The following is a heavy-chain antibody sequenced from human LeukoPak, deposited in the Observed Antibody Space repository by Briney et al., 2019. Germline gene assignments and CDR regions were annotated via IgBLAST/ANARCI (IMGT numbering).Heavy chain of an antibody. D-gene: IGHD3-22*01. CDR2: VYHVGTT. CDR3: ARGYYDSSGYDYYYYYMDV. V-gene: IGHV4-38-2*02. CDR1: GYSISSGYY. Sequence: SSETLSLTCTVSGYSISSGYYWGWIRQPPGKGLEWIVVYHVGTTDYNPSLRSRVTISVDTSKNQFSLKLSSVTAADTAVYYCARGYYDSSGYDYYYYYMDVWGKGTTVTISS. J-gene: IGHJ6*03.